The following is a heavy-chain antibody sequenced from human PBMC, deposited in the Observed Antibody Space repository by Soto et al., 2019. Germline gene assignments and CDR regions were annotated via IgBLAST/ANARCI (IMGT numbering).Heavy chain of an antibody. CDR1: GGSFSGYY. CDR2: INHSGST. J-gene: IGHJ5*02. V-gene: IGHV4-34*01. D-gene: IGHD6-19*01. Sequence: SETLSLTCAVYGGSFSGYYWSWIRQPPGKGLEWIGEINHSGSTNYNPSLKSRVTISVDTSKNQFSLKLSSVTAADTAVYYCATTAVAGTLNWFDPWGQGTLVTVSS. CDR3: ATTAVAGTLNWFDP.